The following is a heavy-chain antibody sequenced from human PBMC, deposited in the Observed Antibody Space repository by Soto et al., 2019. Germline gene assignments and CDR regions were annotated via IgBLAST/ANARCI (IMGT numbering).Heavy chain of an antibody. CDR2: IRSKANSYAT. CDR1: GFTFSGSA. Sequence: PGGSLRLSCAASGFTFSGSAMHWVRQASGKGLEWVGRIRSKANSYATAYAASVKGRFTISRDDSKNTAYLQMNSLKTEDTAVYYCTRLYCSGGSCYSTWGQGTLVTVSS. V-gene: IGHV3-73*01. J-gene: IGHJ5*02. CDR3: TRLYCSGGSCYST. D-gene: IGHD2-15*01.